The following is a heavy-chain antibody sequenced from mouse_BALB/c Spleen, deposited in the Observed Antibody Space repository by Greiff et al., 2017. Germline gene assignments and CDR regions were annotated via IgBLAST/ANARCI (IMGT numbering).Heavy chain of an antibody. CDR1: GYSITSDYA. CDR3: ARYDYWYFDV. Sequence: EVKLVESGPGLVKPSQSLSLTCTVTGYSITSDYAWNWIRQFPGNKLEWMGYISYSGSTSYNPSLKSRISITRDTSKNQFFLQLNSVTTEDTATYYCARYDYWYFDVWGAGTTVTVSS. J-gene: IGHJ1*01. D-gene: IGHD2-3*01. V-gene: IGHV3-2*02. CDR2: ISYSGST.